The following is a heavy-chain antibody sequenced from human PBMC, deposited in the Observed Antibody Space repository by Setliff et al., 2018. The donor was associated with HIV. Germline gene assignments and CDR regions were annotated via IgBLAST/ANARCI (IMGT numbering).Heavy chain of an antibody. CDR1: GYPFTSYY. Sequence: ASVKVSCKASGYPFTSYYVEWVRQAPGQGLEWMGIINPSGGTTEYAQRLQGRVAMTRDTSTSTVYMELRSLRSEDTAVYYCARGYDSSRHGGDYWGQGTLVTVSS. J-gene: IGHJ4*02. V-gene: IGHV1-46*01. D-gene: IGHD3-22*01. CDR3: ARGYDSSRHGGDY. CDR2: INPSGGTT.